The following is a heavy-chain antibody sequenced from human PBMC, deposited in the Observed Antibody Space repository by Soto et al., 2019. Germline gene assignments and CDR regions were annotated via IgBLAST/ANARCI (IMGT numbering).Heavy chain of an antibody. V-gene: IGHV1-3*01. CDR3: SRDQGYYMEVALDY. CDR1: GYMFRTYS. Sequence: GASVKVSCKASGYMFRTYSMHWVRQAPGQRLEWMGWINAANGDTKYSQKLQGRVTFTRDTSASTVYMEMSSLRSEDTAVYYCSRDQGYYMEVALDYWGQGTQVTVS. D-gene: IGHD1-26*01. J-gene: IGHJ4*02. CDR2: INAANGDT.